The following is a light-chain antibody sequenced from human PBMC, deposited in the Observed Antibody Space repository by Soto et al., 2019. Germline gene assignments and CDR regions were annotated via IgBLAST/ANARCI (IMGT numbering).Light chain of an antibody. CDR2: WAS. J-gene: IGKJ2*01. CDR3: QQYYSTPS. V-gene: IGKV4-1*01. CDR1: QSVLSSSNNKNY. Sequence: DIVMTQSPDSLAVSLGERATINCKSSQSVLSSSNNKNYLTWYQQKPGQPPKMIIYWASTRESGVPDRFSGSGSGTDFTLTISNLQAEDVAVYYCQQYYSTPSFGQGTKLEIK.